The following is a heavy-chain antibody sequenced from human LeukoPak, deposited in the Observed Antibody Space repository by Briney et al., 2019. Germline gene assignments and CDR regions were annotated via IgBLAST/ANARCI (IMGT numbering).Heavy chain of an antibody. CDR1: GFTFSNYA. CDR2: ISSGGTYE. Sequence: HPGKSLRLSCAASGFTFSNYAMHWVRQAPGKGLEWVSLISSGGTYEYYADSVKGRFTISRDNSKNTLCLQLNSLRAEDTAVYYCARDRRYSYGEEIDYWGQGTLVTVSS. CDR3: ARDRRYSYGEEIDY. D-gene: IGHD5-18*01. V-gene: IGHV3-30*01. J-gene: IGHJ4*02.